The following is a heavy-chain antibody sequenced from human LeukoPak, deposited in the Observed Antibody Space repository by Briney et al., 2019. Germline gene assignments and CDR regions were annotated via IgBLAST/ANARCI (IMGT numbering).Heavy chain of an antibody. CDR2: I. J-gene: IGHJ3*02. V-gene: IGHV5-51*01. CDR3: ARPQDFGLTGMNAFDI. D-gene: IGHD7-27*01. Sequence: GESLKISCKGSGYSFTSYWIGWVRQMPGKGLEWMGIISPSFQGQCTISADKSISTAYLRWSSLKASDTAMYYCARPQDFGLTGMNAFDIWGQGTMVTVSS. CDR1: GYSFTSYW.